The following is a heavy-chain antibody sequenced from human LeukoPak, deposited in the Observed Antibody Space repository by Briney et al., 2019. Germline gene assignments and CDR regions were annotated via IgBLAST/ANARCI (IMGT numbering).Heavy chain of an antibody. CDR2: ISSSGSTI. CDR3: AELGITMIGGV. V-gene: IGHV3-48*03. Sequence: GGSLRLSCAASGFTFSSYEMNWVRQAPGKGLEWVSYISSSGSTIYYADSVKGRFTISRDNAKNSLYLQMNSLRAEDMAVYYCAELGITMIGGVWGKGTTVTVSS. J-gene: IGHJ6*04. D-gene: IGHD3-10*02. CDR1: GFTFSSYE.